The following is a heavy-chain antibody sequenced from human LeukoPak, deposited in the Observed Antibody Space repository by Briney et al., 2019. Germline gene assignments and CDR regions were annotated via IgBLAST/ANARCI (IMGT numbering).Heavy chain of an antibody. CDR3: ARVGPRRYYYYMDV. Sequence: PGGSLRLSCAASGFTVSSNYMSWVRQAPGKGLEWVSVIYSGGSTYYADSVKGRFTISRDNSKNTLYLQMNSLRAEDTAVYYCARVGPRRYYYYMDVWGKGTTVTVSS. CDR1: GFTVSSNY. V-gene: IGHV3-53*01. J-gene: IGHJ6*03. CDR2: IYSGGST.